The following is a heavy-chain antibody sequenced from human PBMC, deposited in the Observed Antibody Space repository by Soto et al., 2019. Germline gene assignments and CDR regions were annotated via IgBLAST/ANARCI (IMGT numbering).Heavy chain of an antibody. J-gene: IGHJ4*02. Sequence: QVQLQESGPGLVKPSQTLSLTCTVSGGSISSGGYYWSWIRQHPGKGLEWIGYIYYSGSTYYNPSLKSRVTIPVDTSKNQFSLKLSSVTAADTAVYYCARERGSGSDTDYFDYWGQGTLVTVSS. CDR1: GGSISSGGYY. V-gene: IGHV4-31*03. CDR2: IYYSGST. CDR3: ARERGSGSDTDYFDY. D-gene: IGHD3-10*01.